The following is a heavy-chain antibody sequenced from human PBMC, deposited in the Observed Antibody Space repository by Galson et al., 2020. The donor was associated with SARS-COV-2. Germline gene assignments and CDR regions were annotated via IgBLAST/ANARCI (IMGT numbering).Heavy chain of an antibody. Sequence: SETLSLTCAVSGYSVSTTNYWGWVRLAPGKGLEWIGSISPNGRTYYNPSLESRVTISVDTSRNQFSLTLASVTAADTAFYYCARQGVNMIVLVTGSGWFFDLWGRGTLVTVSS. CDR1: GYSVSTTNY. D-gene: IGHD2-21*02. J-gene: IGHJ2*01. CDR3: ARQGVNMIVLVTGSGWFFDL. CDR2: ISPNGRT. V-gene: IGHV4-38-2*01.